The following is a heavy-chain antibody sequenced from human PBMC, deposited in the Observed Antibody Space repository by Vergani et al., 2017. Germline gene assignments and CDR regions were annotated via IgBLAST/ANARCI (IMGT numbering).Heavy chain of an antibody. CDR2: FIPIFGTA. Sequence: QVQLVQSGAEVKKPGSSVKVSCKASGGTFSSYAISWVRQAPGQGLEWMGGFIPIFGTANYAQKFQRKVTMAADESTSTAYMELRRLRSEDTAVYYCARDLGGTYGGYALDYFDYWGQGTLVTGSS. CDR3: ARDLGGTYGGYALDYFDY. V-gene: IGHV1-69*01. CDR1: GGTFSSYA. D-gene: IGHD5-12*01. J-gene: IGHJ4*02.